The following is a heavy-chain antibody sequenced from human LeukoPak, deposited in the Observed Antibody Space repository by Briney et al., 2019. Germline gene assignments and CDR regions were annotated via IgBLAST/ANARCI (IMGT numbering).Heavy chain of an antibody. D-gene: IGHD3-16*01. CDR3: ASELGGSCSDY. Sequence: PGGSLCLSCTASGFTFGDYAMNWVRQAPGKGLEWISYISSSGYTTQYADSVKGRFTISRDNAKNSLYLQMNSLTAEDTAVYYCASELGGSCSDYCGQGTLVTVSS. J-gene: IGHJ4*02. V-gene: IGHV3-48*03. CDR2: ISSSGYTT. CDR1: GFTFGDYA.